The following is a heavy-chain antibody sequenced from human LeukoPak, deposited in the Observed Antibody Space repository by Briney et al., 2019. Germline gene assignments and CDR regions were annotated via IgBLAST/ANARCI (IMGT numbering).Heavy chain of an antibody. D-gene: IGHD3-22*01. CDR1: VNYW. V-gene: IGHV3-74*01. J-gene: IGHJ4*02. CDR2: INSDGSWT. Sequence: GGSLRLSCAASVNYWMHWFRQVPGKGLVWVSHINSDGSWTSYADSVKGRLTISKDNAKNTVYLQMNSLRAEDTAVYYCVSFYETYWGRGTLVTVSS. CDR3: VSFYETY.